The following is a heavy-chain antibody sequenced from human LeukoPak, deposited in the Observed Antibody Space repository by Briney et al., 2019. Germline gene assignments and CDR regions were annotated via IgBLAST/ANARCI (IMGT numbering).Heavy chain of an antibody. CDR1: GYTFTSYG. Sequence: ASVKVSCKASGYTFTSYGISWVRQAPGQGLEWMGWINPNSGGTNYAQKFQGRVTMTRDTSINTAYMELSRLRSGDTAVYYCARGPDSSGFYPFDYWGQGTLVTVSS. V-gene: IGHV1-2*02. CDR2: INPNSGGT. D-gene: IGHD3-22*01. CDR3: ARGPDSSGFYPFDY. J-gene: IGHJ4*01.